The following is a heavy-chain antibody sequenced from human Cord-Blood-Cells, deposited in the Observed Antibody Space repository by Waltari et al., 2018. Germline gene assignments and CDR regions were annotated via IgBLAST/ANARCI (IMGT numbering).Heavy chain of an antibody. CDR2: INPNSGGT. Sequence: QVQLVQSGAEVKKPGASVKVSCQASGYTFTAYYMHLLRQATGQGLEWMGWINPNSGGTNYAQKFQGRVTMTRDTSISTAYMELSRLRSDDTAVYSCARSMGGDYTVWYFDLWGRGTLVTVSS. D-gene: IGHD2-21*01. CDR1: GYTFTAYY. J-gene: IGHJ2*01. CDR3: ARSMGGDYTVWYFDL. V-gene: IGHV1-2*02.